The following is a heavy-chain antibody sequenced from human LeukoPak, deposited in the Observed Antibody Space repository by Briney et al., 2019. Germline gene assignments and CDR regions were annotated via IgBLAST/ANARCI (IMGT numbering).Heavy chain of an antibody. J-gene: IGHJ4*02. D-gene: IGHD3-22*01. V-gene: IGHV1-18*01. CDR3: ARDRGYYDSSGYYYFDY. CDR2: ISAYNGNT. CDR1: GYTFTSYG. Sequence: ASVKVSCKASGYTFTSYGISWVRQAPGQGLEWMGWISAYNGNTNYAQKLQGRVTMTTDTPTSTAYMELRSLRSDDTAVYYCARDRGYYDSSGYYYFDYWGQGTLVTVSS.